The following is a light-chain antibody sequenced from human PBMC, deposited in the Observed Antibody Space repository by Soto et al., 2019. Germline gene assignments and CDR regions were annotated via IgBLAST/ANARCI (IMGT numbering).Light chain of an antibody. J-gene: IGKJ5*01. V-gene: IGKV3-15*01. Sequence: ELVITQSPATLSASPGESATLSCRASQSVDNNVAWYQQKPGQAPRLLVVGSCERATGIPARFSGSGSGSEFTLTISGLQSEDFAVYYCQQYNDRPPITFGQGTRQEN. CDR2: GSC. CDR1: QSVDNN. CDR3: QQYNDRPPIT.